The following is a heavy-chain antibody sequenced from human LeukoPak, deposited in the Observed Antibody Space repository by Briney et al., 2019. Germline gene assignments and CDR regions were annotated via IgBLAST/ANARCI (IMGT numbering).Heavy chain of an antibody. V-gene: IGHV3-23*01. Sequence: GGSLRLSCAASGFTFSSYAMSWGRQAPGKGLEWVSAISGSGGSTYYADSVKGRFTIPRDNSKNTLYLQMNSLRAEDTAVYYCAKAGFGSGHAFDIWGQGTMVTVSS. D-gene: IGHD3-10*01. CDR3: AKAGFGSGHAFDI. CDR2: ISGSGGST. CDR1: GFTFSSYA. J-gene: IGHJ3*02.